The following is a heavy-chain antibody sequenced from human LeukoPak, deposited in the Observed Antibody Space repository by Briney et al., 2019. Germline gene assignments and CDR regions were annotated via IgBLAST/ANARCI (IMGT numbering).Heavy chain of an antibody. CDR1: GFTFSSYW. D-gene: IGHD3-9*01. CDR3: TRDRYGHPGDY. Sequence: GGSLRLSCAASGFTFSSYWMSWVRQAPGKGLEWVANIKQDGSEKYYVDSVKGRFTISRDNAKNSLYLQMNSLKTEDTAVYYCTRDRYGHPGDYWGQGTLVTVSS. J-gene: IGHJ4*02. CDR2: IKQDGSEK. V-gene: IGHV3-7*03.